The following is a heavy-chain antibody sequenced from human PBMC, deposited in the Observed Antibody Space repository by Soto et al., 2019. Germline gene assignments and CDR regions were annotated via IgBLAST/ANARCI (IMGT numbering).Heavy chain of an antibody. Sequence: EVQMVESGGGLVQPGGSLRLSCTASGFTFSKFWMHWVRQVPGKGLVWVSRINPESTTINYAAAVEGRFTISRDNAQNPLYLQMSSLIVEDSAVYYCTRDTFGDEDYWGQGIPVTVSS. J-gene: IGHJ4*02. CDR2: INPESTTI. V-gene: IGHV3-74*01. CDR3: TRDTFGDEDY. CDR1: GFTFSKFW. D-gene: IGHD4-17*01.